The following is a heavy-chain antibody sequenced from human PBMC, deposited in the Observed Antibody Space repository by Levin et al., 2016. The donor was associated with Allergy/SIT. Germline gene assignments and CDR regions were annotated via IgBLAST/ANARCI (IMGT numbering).Heavy chain of an antibody. J-gene: IGHJ6*02. Sequence: GESLKISCAASGFTVSSNYMSWVRQAPGKGLEWVSVIYSGGSTYYTDSVKGRFTISRDNSKNTLYLQMNSLRAEDTAVYYCARESYYYDSSYGMDVWGQGTTVTVSS. CDR1: GFTVSSNY. V-gene: IGHV3-66*01. D-gene: IGHD3-22*01. CDR2: IYSGGST. CDR3: ARESYYYDSSYGMDV.